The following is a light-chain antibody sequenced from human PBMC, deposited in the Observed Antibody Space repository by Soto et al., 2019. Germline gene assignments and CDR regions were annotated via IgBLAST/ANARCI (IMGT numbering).Light chain of an antibody. CDR2: WAS. CDR3: QQYYTTPWT. CDR1: QSVLYSSNNKNY. V-gene: IGKV4-1*01. J-gene: IGKJ1*01. Sequence: DIVMTQSPDSLAVSLGKRATINCKSSQSVLYSSNNKNYLAWYQQKPGQPPKALIYWASTRESGVPDRFSGSGSGTDFTLTISSRQAEDVAVYYCQQYYTTPWTFGQGTKVEIK.